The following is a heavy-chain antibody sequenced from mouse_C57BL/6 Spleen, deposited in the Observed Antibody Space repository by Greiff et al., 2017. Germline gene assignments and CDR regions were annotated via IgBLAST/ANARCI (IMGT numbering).Heavy chain of an antibody. CDR1: GYSITSGYY. CDR3: ARVAYDGYYAMDY. D-gene: IGHD2-3*01. J-gene: IGHJ4*01. CDR2: ISYDGSN. V-gene: IGHV3-6*01. Sequence: EVQLVESGPGLVKPSQSLSLTCSVTGYSITSGYYWNWIRQFPGNKLEWMGYISYDGSNNYNPSLKNRISITRDTSKNQFFLKLNSVTTEDTATYYCARVAYDGYYAMDYWGQGTSVTVSS.